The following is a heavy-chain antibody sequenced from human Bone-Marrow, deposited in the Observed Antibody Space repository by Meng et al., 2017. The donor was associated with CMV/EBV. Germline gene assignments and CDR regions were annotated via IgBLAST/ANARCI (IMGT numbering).Heavy chain of an antibody. CDR2: ISSNGGSK. CDR3: AAGIRGGYLDF. D-gene: IGHD3-10*01. CDR1: GFTFSSYS. Sequence: GESLKISCAASGFTFSSYSMHWVRQAPGKGLEYVSVISSNGGSKYYADSVKGRFTISRDNSKNTLYLQMGRLRDEDMAVYYCAAGIRGGYLDFWGQGTLVTVSS. V-gene: IGHV3-64*02. J-gene: IGHJ4*02.